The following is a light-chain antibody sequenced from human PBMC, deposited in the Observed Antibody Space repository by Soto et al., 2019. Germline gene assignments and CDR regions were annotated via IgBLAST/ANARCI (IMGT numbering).Light chain of an antibody. J-gene: IGKJ4*01. Sequence: EIVLTQSPGTLSLSPGERATLSCRASQSVSSSFLAWYQQKPGQAPRLLIYGASSRPTGIPDRFSGSGSGTDFTLTISRLEPEDVAVYYCQQYDRSPLTFGGGTKVEIK. V-gene: IGKV3-20*01. CDR2: GAS. CDR1: QSVSSSF. CDR3: QQYDRSPLT.